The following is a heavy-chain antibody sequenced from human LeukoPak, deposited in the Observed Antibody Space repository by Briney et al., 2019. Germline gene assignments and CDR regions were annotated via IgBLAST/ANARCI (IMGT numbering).Heavy chain of an antibody. CDR3: ARTVPGYPDDYFDY. D-gene: IGHD6-19*01. Sequence: SGGSLRLSCAASGFTFSRHWMSWVRQTPGKGLERVAHMNQDGSAIYYVDSVKGRFTISRDNAKNSLCLQTTGLTVAATAVYYCARTVPGYPDDYFDYWGQGTLVTVSS. CDR1: GFTFSRHW. J-gene: IGHJ4*02. V-gene: IGHV3-7*01. CDR2: MNQDGSAI.